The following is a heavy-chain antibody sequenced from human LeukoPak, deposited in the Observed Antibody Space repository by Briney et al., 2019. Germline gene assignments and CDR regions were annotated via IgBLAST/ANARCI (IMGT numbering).Heavy chain of an antibody. D-gene: IGHD3-3*02. V-gene: IGHV3-21*01. CDR1: GFTFSSYS. CDR3: ARGGAFRALDY. Sequence: PGGSLRLSCAASGFTFSSYSMNWVRQAPGKGLEWVSSIGSSSNHAYYADSVKGRFTISRDNAKNSLYLQADSLRLEDTAVYYCARGGAFRALDYWGQGNLVTVSS. CDR2: IGSSSNHA. J-gene: IGHJ4*02.